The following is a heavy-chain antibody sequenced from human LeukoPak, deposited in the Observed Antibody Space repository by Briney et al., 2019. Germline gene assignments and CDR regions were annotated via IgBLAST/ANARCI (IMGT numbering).Heavy chain of an antibody. CDR3: ARGAGKYIDSSLDY. Sequence: ASVKVSCKASGGTSSSYAISWVRQAPGQGLEWMGGIIPIFGTANYAQKFQGRVTITADESTTTAYMELSSLRSEDTAVYYCARGAGKYIDSSLDYWGQGTPVTVSS. CDR1: GGTSSSYA. CDR2: IIPIFGTA. J-gene: IGHJ4*02. D-gene: IGHD3-10*01. V-gene: IGHV1-69*13.